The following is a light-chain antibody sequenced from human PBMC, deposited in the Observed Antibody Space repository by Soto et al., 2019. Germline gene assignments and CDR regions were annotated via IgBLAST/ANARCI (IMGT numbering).Light chain of an antibody. CDR1: SSNLGNNY. CDR3: GTWDSSLSANVV. V-gene: IGLV1-51*02. J-gene: IGLJ2*01. CDR2: ENN. Sequence: QSVLTQPPSVSAAPGQKVTISCSGSSSNLGNNYVSWYQQLPGTAPKLLSYENNKRPSGIPDRFAGSKSGTSATLGITGLQTGDEADYDCGTWDSSLSANVVFGGGTKVTVL.